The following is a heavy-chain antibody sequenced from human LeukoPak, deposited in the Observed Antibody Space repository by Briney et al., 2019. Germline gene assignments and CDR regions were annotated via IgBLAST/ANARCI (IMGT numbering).Heavy chain of an antibody. CDR2: INHSGST. CDR1: GFIFSSYG. J-gene: IGHJ5*02. D-gene: IGHD2-2*01. CDR3: ARANIVVVPAAMINWFDP. Sequence: GSLRLSCAASGFIFSSYGMNWVRQAPGKGLEWIGEINHSGSTNYNPSLKSRVTISVDTSKNQFSLKLSSVTAADTAVYYCARANIVVVPAAMINWFDPWGQGTLVTVSS. V-gene: IGHV4-34*01.